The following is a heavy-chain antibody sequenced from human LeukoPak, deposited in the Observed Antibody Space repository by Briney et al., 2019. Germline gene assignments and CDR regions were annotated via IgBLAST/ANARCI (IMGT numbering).Heavy chain of an antibody. CDR3: ARVLGSSEDYVWGSYRF. J-gene: IGHJ4*02. Sequence: GGSLRLSCAASGFTFSSYSMNWVRQAPGKGLEWVSYISSSSSTIYYADSVKGRFTISRDNAKNSLYLQMNSLRAEDTAVYYCARVLGSSEDYVWGSYRFWGQGTLVTVSS. CDR2: ISSSSSTI. CDR1: GFTFSSYS. V-gene: IGHV3-48*01. D-gene: IGHD3-16*02.